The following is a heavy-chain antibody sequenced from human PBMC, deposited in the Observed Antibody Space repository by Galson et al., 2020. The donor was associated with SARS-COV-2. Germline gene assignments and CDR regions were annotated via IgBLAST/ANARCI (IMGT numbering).Heavy chain of an antibody. V-gene: IGHV3-30*02. D-gene: IGHD3-10*01. CDR1: GFSFSSYG. CDR2: LRYDGSHK. Sequence: GESLKISCVASGFSFSSYGMHLVRQAPGKGLEWVAFLRYDGSHKYYADSVKGRFTISRDNSKNTLYLQMDGLRADDTAVYYCAKESGSYWRAELPAHWGQGTLVPVSS. CDR3: AKESGSYWRAELPAH. J-gene: IGHJ4*02.